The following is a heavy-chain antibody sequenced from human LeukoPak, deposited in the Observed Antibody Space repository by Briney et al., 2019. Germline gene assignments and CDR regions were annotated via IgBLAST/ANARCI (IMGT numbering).Heavy chain of an antibody. Sequence: ASVKVSCKASGYTFTSYDINWVRQATGQGLEWMGWMNPNSGNTGYAQKFQGRVTMTRNTSISTAYMELSSLRSEDTAVYYCARDKGYCSGGSCYWFDYWGQGTLVTVSS. CDR1: GYTFTSYD. J-gene: IGHJ4*02. D-gene: IGHD2-15*01. V-gene: IGHV1-8*01. CDR2: MNPNSGNT. CDR3: ARDKGYCSGGSCYWFDY.